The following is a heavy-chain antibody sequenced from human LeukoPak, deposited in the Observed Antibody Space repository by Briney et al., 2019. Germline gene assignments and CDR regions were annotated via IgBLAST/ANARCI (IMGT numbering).Heavy chain of an antibody. J-gene: IGHJ4*02. D-gene: IGHD3-10*01. CDR2: ISYSGTT. CDR3: AADSADYNTLGSSYKV. Sequence: SETLSLTCTVSSASITSSPYFWGWIRQSPGKGLEWIGSISYSGTTYYNPSLKSRVTISVDTSKNQFSLKLNSVTAADTAVFYCAADSADYNTLGSSYKVWGQGTLVTVSS. V-gene: IGHV4-39*01. CDR1: SASITSSPYF.